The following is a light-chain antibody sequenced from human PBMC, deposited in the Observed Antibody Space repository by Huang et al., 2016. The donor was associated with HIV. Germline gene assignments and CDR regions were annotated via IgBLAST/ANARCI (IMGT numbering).Light chain of an antibody. CDR1: QSVGGY. V-gene: IGKV3-11*01. J-gene: IGKJ2*01. CDR2: ETS. Sequence: EIVLTQSPATLSLSPGERATLSCRASQSVGGYLAWYQQTPGQAPRLLIYETSTRATGIPARLSGSGSETDVTLTISSLEPEDFAVYYCQQPGSFGQGTKVDIK. CDR3: QQPGS.